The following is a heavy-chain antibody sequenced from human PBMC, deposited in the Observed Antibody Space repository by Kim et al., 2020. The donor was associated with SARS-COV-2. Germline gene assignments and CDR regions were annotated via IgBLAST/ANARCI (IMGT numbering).Heavy chain of an antibody. CDR3: ARDKVGYGATKPGRSDAFDI. D-gene: IGHD4-17*01. J-gene: IGHJ3*02. V-gene: IGHV1-69*13. CDR2: IIPIFGTA. CDR1: GGTFSSYA. Sequence: SVKVSCKASGGTFSSYAISWVRQAPGQGLEWMGGIIPIFGTANYAQKFQGRVTITAHESTSTAYMELSSLRSEDTAVYYCARDKVGYGATKPGRSDAFDIWGQGTMVTVSS.